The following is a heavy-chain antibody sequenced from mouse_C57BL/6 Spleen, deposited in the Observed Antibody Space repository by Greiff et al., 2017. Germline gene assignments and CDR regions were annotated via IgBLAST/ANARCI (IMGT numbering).Heavy chain of an antibody. CDR3: AILRKDDY. CDR1: GYTFTSYW. Sequence: QVQLQQPGAELVMPGASVKLSCKASGYTFTSYWMHWVKQGPGPGLEWIGEIGPSDSYTNYNHKFKGKSTLTVDKASSTAYMQLSSLTSEDSAVYYCAILRKDDYWGQGTTRTVSS. J-gene: IGHJ2*01. D-gene: IGHD1-1*01. V-gene: IGHV1-69*01. CDR2: IGPSDSYT.